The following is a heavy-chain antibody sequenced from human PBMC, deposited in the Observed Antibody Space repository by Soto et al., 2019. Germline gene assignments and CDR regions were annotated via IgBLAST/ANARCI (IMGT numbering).Heavy chain of an antibody. Sequence: SETLSLTCTVSGGSISSYYWSWIRQPPGKGLEWIGYIYYSGSTNYNPSLKSRVTISVDTSKNQFSLKLSSVTAADTAVYYCARNDILTGYLDYWGQGTLVTVSS. CDR2: IYYSGST. J-gene: IGHJ4*02. D-gene: IGHD3-9*01. V-gene: IGHV4-59*01. CDR1: GGSISSYY. CDR3: ARNDILTGYLDY.